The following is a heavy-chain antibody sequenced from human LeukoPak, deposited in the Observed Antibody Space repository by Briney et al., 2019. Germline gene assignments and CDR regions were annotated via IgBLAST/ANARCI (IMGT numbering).Heavy chain of an antibody. V-gene: IGHV4-34*01. CDR3: ARGQMGAVAGTRAFDI. CDR2: INHSGST. CDR1: GGSFSGYN. D-gene: IGHD6-19*01. Sequence: PSETLSLTCAVYGGSFSGYNWSWVRQPPGKGLEWIGEINHSGSTNYNPSLKSRVTISVDASKNQFSLKLSSVTAADTAVYYCARGQMGAVAGTRAFDIWGQGTMVTVSS. J-gene: IGHJ3*02.